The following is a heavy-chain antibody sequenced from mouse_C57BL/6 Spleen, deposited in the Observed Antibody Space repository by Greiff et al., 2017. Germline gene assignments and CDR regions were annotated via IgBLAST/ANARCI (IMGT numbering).Heavy chain of an antibody. D-gene: IGHD2-4*01. CDR3: TYDYDGGFAY. J-gene: IGHJ3*01. CDR2: IDPENGDT. CDR1: GFNIKDDY. V-gene: IGHV14-4*01. Sequence: EVKLMESGAELVRPGASVKLSCTASGFNIKDDYMHWVKQRPEQGLEWIGWIDPENGDTEYASKFQGKATITADTSSNTAYLQLSSLTSEDTAVYYCTYDYDGGFAYWGQGTLVTVSA.